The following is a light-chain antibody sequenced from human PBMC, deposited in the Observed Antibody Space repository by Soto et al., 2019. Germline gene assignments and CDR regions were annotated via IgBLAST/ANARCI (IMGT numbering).Light chain of an antibody. CDR2: DAS. Sequence: DIQMTQSPSTLSASVGDRVTITCRASQSISNWLAWYQQKPGKAPKLLMNDASSLESGVPSRFSGSGSGTEFTLTISSLQPDDFATYYCQQYDGYPWTFGPGTKVEMK. J-gene: IGKJ1*01. CDR3: QQYDGYPWT. CDR1: QSISNW. V-gene: IGKV1-5*01.